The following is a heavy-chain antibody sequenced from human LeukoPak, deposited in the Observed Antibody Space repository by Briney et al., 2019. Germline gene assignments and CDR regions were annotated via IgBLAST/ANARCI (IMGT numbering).Heavy chain of an antibody. CDR2: IYYSGST. CDR3: ASLWFGELFRIDY. CDR1: GGSISSSSYY. Sequence: SETLSLTCTVSGGSISSSSYYWGWIRQPPGKGLEWIGSIYYSGSTYYNPSLKSRVTISVDTSKNQFSLKLSSVTAEDTAVYYCASLWFGELFRIDYWGQGTPVTVSS. V-gene: IGHV4-39*01. D-gene: IGHD3-10*01. J-gene: IGHJ4*02.